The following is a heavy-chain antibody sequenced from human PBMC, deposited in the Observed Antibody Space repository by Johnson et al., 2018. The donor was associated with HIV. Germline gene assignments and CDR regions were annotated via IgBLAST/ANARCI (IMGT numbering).Heavy chain of an antibody. CDR1: GFTFSSYA. D-gene: IGHD5-24*01. Sequence: VQLVESGGGVVQPGRSLRLSCAASGFTFSSYAMHWVRQAPGKGLEWVAVISYDGSNKYYADSLTGRFTISRANSKNTLYLQMNSLRAEDTAVYYCARALEGDAFDIWGQGTMVTVAS. V-gene: IGHV3-30-3*01. CDR2: ISYDGSNK. CDR3: ARALEGDAFDI. J-gene: IGHJ3*02.